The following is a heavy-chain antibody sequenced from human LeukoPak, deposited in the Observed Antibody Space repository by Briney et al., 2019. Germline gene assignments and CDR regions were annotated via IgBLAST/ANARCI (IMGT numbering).Heavy chain of an antibody. J-gene: IGHJ4*02. D-gene: IGHD1-26*01. CDR2: IIPIFGTA. V-gene: IGHV1-69*06. CDR3: ARQGGGRGVYFDY. Sequence: GASVKVSCKASGGTFSSYAISWVRQAPGQGLEWMGGIIPIFGTANYAQKFQGRVTITAVKSTSTAYMELSSLRSEDTAVYYCARQGGGRGVYFDYWGQGTLVTVSS. CDR1: GGTFSSYA.